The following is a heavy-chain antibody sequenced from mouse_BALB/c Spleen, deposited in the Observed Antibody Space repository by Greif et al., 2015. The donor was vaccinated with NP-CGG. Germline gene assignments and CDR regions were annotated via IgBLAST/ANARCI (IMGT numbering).Heavy chain of an antibody. Sequence: VQLQESVAELAKPGASVKMSCKASGYTFTSYWMHWVNQRPGQGLGWIGYINPSTGYTEYNQKFKDKATLTADKSSSTAYMQLSSLTSEDSAVYYCAIDYDYVYFDVWGAGTTVTVSS. J-gene: IGHJ1*01. CDR2: INPSTGYT. CDR1: GYTFTSYW. CDR3: AIDYDYVYFDV. V-gene: IGHV1-7*01. D-gene: IGHD2-4*01.